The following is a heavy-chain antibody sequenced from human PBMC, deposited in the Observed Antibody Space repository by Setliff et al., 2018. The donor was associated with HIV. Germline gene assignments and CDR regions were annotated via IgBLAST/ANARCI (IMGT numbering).Heavy chain of an antibody. V-gene: IGHV4-59*08. Sequence: PSETLSLTCIVSGGSIVRYYWTWIRQPPGKGLEWIGYIYYSGSTNYNPSLKSRVIISVDTSKMRFSLKLRSVAAADTAMYYCARLLQGGNYAFDIWGQGTMVTVSS. CDR1: GGSIVRYY. CDR3: ARLLQGGNYAFDI. J-gene: IGHJ3*02. CDR2: IYYSGST. D-gene: IGHD2-21*02.